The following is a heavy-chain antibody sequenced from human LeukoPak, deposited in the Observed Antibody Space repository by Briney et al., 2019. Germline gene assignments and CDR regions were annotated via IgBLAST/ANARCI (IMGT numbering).Heavy chain of an antibody. J-gene: IGHJ4*02. D-gene: IGHD6-13*01. V-gene: IGHV4-39*01. CDR2: IYYSGST. CDR3: ARHRQQLAVDY. Sequence: SETLSPTCTVSGGSISSSSYYWGWIRQPPGKGLEWIGSIYYSGSTYYNPSLKSRVTISVDTSKNQFSLKLSSVTAADTAVYYCARHRQQLAVDYWGQGTLVTVSS. CDR1: GGSISSSSYY.